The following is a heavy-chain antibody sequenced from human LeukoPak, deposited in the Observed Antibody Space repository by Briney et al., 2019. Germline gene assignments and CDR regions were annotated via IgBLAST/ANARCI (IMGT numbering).Heavy chain of an antibody. J-gene: IGHJ3*02. CDR2: IYYSGST. CDR1: GGSISSGGYY. Sequence: SQTLSLTCTVSGGSISSGGYYWSWIRQHPGKGLEWIGYIYYSGSTYYNPSLKSRVTISVDTSKNQFSLKLSSVTAADTAVYYCARWIDSSEVAFDIWGQGTMVTVSS. V-gene: IGHV4-31*03. CDR3: ARWIDSSEVAFDI. D-gene: IGHD3-22*01.